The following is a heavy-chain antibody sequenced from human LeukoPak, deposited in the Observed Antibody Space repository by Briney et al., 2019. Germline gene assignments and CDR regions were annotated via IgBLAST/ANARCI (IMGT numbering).Heavy chain of an antibody. J-gene: IGHJ5*02. CDR3: ARGFTSGWYANWFDP. V-gene: IGHV1-8*01. CDR1: GYTFTSYD. Sequence: GASVKVSCKASGYTFTSYDINWVRQATGQGLEWMGWMNPNSGNTGYVEKFQGRVTMTRDASISTAYMELSSLRSEDTAVYYCARGFTSGWYANWFDPWGQGTLVTVSS. D-gene: IGHD6-19*01. CDR2: MNPNSGNT.